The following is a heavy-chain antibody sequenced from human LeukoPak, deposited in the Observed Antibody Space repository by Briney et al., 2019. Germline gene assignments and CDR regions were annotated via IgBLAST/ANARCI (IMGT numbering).Heavy chain of an antibody. CDR2: INPNSGGT. D-gene: IGHD3-10*01. Sequence: ASVKVSCKASGYTFTGYYMHWVRQAPGQGLEWMGWINPNSGGTNYAQKFQGRVTMTRDTSISTAYMELSRLRSDDTAVYYCARSRVNWFGELLIPGYWGQGTLVTVSS. CDR3: ARSRVNWFGELLIPGY. CDR1: GYTFTGYY. J-gene: IGHJ4*02. V-gene: IGHV1-2*02.